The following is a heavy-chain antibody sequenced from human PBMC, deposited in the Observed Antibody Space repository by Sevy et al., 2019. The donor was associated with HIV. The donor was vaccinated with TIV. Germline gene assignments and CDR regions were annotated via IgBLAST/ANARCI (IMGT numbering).Heavy chain of an antibody. CDR3: AKEGPGWRYDSSGYYPS. Sequence: GGSLRLSCAASGFTFSSYAMSWVRQAPGKGLEWVSAISGSGGSTYYADSVKGQFTISRDNAKNTVYLQMNSLRAEDTAVYYCAKEGPGWRYDSSGYYPSWGQGTLVTVSS. CDR1: GFTFSSYA. V-gene: IGHV3-23*01. D-gene: IGHD3-22*01. CDR2: ISGSGGST. J-gene: IGHJ4*02.